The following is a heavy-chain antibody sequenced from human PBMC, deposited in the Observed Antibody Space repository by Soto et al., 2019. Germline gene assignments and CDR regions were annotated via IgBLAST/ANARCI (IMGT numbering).Heavy chain of an antibody. Sequence: GGALRLSFATLGFTFRSYDMHWGPPATGKSLEWVSATGTAGDTYYPGSVKGRFTISRENAKNSLYLQMNSLRAEDTAVYYCARAVPYYDILTLTYYFDYWGQGTLVTVSS. D-gene: IGHD3-9*01. CDR3: ARAVPYYDILTLTYYFDY. CDR1: GFTFRSYD. J-gene: IGHJ4*02. V-gene: IGHV3-13*01. CDR2: TGTAGDT.